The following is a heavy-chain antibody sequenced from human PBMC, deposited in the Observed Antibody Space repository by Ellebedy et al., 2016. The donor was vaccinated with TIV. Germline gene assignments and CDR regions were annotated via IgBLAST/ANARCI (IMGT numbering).Heavy chain of an antibody. CDR3: ARGDRGSGWYWDK. Sequence: PGGSLRLSCKGSAYSISSYWIGRVRQMRGNCLEWMGYIYPGDFGTRDSPSFQGQVTISVDKSISTAYLQWSSLKASDTAISYCARGDRGSGWYWDKWGQGTLVTVSS. D-gene: IGHD6-19*01. J-gene: IGHJ4*02. CDR2: IYPGDFGT. CDR1: AYSISSYW. V-gene: IGHV5-51*01.